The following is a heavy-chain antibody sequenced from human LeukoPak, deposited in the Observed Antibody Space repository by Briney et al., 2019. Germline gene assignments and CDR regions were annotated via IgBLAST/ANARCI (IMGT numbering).Heavy chain of an antibody. CDR2: IYSGGGT. CDR3: ARAIIETYYYDSSGYSPPYYFDS. J-gene: IGHJ4*03. CDR1: GFTVSSNY. V-gene: IGHV3-66*02. D-gene: IGHD3-22*01. Sequence: GGSLRLSCSAYGFTVSSNYMRSVRQAPGRGLEWDAVIYSGGGTYYADTVKGGFTISRDNSKNTLYLQMNSLRAEDTAVYYCARAIIETYYYDSSGYSPPYYFDSWGHRNLVTASS.